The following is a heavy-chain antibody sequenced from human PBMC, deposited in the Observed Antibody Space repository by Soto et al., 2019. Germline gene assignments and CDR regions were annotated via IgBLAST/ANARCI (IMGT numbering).Heavy chain of an antibody. D-gene: IGHD6-13*01. CDR1: GGSISSDNW. Sequence: QVQLQESGPGLVKPSGTLSLTCAVSGGSISSDNWWTWVRQPPGKGLEWLGEVFHTGSTTYNPSRKNRVTISLDKSKNQFSLKLTSVTAADTAVYYCARDALGLQLAYNWFDLWGQGTLVTVSS. V-gene: IGHV4-4*02. J-gene: IGHJ5*02. CDR3: ARDALGLQLAYNWFDL. CDR2: VFHTGST.